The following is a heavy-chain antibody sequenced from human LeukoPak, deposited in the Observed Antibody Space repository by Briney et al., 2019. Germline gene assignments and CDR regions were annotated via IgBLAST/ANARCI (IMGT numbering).Heavy chain of an antibody. J-gene: IGHJ2*01. V-gene: IGHV4-59*01. Sequence: SETLSLTCTVSGGSISSYYWSWIRQPPGKGLEWIGYIYYSGSTNYNPSLKSRVTISVDTSKNQFSLKLSSVTAADTAVYYCARGRDSSSWYASRYFDLWGRGTLVTVSS. CDR1: GGSISSYY. D-gene: IGHD6-13*01. CDR2: IYYSGST. CDR3: ARGRDSSSWYASRYFDL.